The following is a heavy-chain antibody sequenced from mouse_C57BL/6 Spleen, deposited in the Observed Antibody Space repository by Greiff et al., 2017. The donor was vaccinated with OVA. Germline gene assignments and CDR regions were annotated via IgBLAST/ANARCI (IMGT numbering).Heavy chain of an antibody. Sequence: VKLMESGAELVKPGASVKLSCKASGYTFTSYWMHWVKQRPGRGLEGIGRIDPNSGGTKYNEKCKSKATLTVDKPSSTAYMQLSSLTSDDSAVYYCARGAQAYAMDYWGQGTSVTVSS. D-gene: IGHD3-2*02. J-gene: IGHJ4*01. V-gene: IGHV1-72*01. CDR2: IDPNSGGT. CDR3: ARGAQAYAMDY. CDR1: GYTFTSYW.